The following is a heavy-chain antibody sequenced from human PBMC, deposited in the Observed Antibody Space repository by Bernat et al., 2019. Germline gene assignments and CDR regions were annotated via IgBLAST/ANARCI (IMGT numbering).Heavy chain of an antibody. CDR2: IWYDGSNK. Sequence: QVQLVESGGGVVQPGRSLRLSCAASGFTFSSYCMHWVRQAPGKGLEWVAVIWYDGSNKYYADSVKGRFIISRDNSKNTLYLQMNSLRAEDTAVYYCAREGGYDYYYYYGMDVWGQGTTVTVSS. D-gene: IGHD5-12*01. CDR3: AREGGYDYYYYYGMDV. CDR1: GFTFSSYC. V-gene: IGHV3-33*01. J-gene: IGHJ6*02.